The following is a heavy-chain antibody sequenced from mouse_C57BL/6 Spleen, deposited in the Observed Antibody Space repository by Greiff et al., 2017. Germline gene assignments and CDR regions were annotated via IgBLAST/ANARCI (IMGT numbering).Heavy chain of an antibody. D-gene: IGHD2-4*01. Sequence: VQRVESDAELVKPGASVKISCKVSGYTFTDHTIHWMKQRPEQGLEWIGYIYPRDGSTKYNEKFKGKATLTADKSSSTAYMQLNSLTSEDSAVYFCARTPIYYDYVDYWGQGTTLTVSS. CDR3: ARTPIYYDYVDY. CDR2: IYPRDGST. J-gene: IGHJ2*01. V-gene: IGHV1-78*01. CDR1: GYTFTDHT.